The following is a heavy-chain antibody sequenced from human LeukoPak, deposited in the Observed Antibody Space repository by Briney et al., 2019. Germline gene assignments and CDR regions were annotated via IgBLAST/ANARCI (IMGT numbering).Heavy chain of an antibody. CDR1: GFTFSSYG. CDR2: IRYDGSNK. V-gene: IGHV3-30*02. Sequence: GGSLRPSCAASGFTFSSYGMHWVRQAPGKGLEGVAFIRYDGSNKYYADSVKGRFTISRDNSKNTLYLQMNSLRAEDTAVYYCARSPRTYYYDSSGYARYWGQGTLVTVSS. D-gene: IGHD3-22*01. J-gene: IGHJ4*02. CDR3: ARSPRTYYYDSSGYARY.